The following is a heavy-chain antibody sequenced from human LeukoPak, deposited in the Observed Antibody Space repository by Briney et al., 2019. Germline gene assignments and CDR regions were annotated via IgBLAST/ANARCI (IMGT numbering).Heavy chain of an antibody. Sequence: GGSLRLSCAVSGFTFSDYWMSWVRQAPGKGLEWVANIKQDGSEKHYVDSVKGRFTISRDNAKNSLYLQTNSLRAEDTAVYYCARHTTLDPWGQGALVTVSS. V-gene: IGHV3-7*01. D-gene: IGHD1-14*01. CDR2: IKQDGSEK. CDR1: GFTFSDYW. CDR3: ARHTTLDP. J-gene: IGHJ5*02.